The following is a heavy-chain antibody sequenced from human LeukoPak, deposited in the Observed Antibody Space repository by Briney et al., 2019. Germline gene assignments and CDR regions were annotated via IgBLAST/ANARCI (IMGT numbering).Heavy chain of an antibody. CDR2: IYYSGST. Sequence: PSETLSLTCTVSGGSISSYYWSWIRQPPGKGLEWIGYIYYSGSTNYNPSLKSRVTISVDTSKNQSSLKLSSVTAADTAVYYCARLVNHYFDYWGQGTLVTVSS. D-gene: IGHD3-9*01. CDR3: ARLVNHYFDY. J-gene: IGHJ4*02. V-gene: IGHV4-59*01. CDR1: GGSISSYY.